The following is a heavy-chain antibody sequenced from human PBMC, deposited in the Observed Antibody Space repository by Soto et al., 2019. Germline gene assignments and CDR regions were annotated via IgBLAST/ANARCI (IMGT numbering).Heavy chain of an antibody. J-gene: IGHJ4*02. CDR2: FYYGETT. D-gene: IGHD2-21*02. CDR3: ARGTYCGSDCYWTLDY. V-gene: IGHV4-59*01. CDR1: RASISDYF. Sequence: ETLSRTCTVPRASISDYFGTWIRQPPGKGLEWIGYFYYGETTNKKSSLNSRFTVSVDTSKSQFSLKVTSVTTADTAVYYCARGTYCGSDCYWTLDYWGQGKMVTVSS.